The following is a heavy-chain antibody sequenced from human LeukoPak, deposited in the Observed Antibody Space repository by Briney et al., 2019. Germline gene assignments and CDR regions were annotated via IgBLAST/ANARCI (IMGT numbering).Heavy chain of an antibody. D-gene: IGHD1-26*01. CDR3: ARDPYSGNYGTYYYYYMDV. Sequence: GSLRLSCADSGFTFSNYNMNWVRQAPGKAMEWVSSITSSGTYTFYADSVKGRFTISRDNAKNSLYLQMDSLGPEDTAVYYCARDPYSGNYGTYYYYYMDVWGKGTTVTISS. J-gene: IGHJ6*03. CDR2: ITSSGTYT. V-gene: IGHV3-21*01. CDR1: GFTFSNYN.